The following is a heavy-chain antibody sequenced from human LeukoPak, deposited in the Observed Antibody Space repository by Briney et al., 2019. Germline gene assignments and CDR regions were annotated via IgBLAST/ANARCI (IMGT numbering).Heavy chain of an antibody. J-gene: IGHJ4*02. CDR2: NYWNDDK. V-gene: IGHV2-5*01. CDR3: AHSLYDSSGYYYFDY. CDR1: GFSLSTSGVA. Sequence: SGPTLVKPTQTLTLTCTFSGFSLSTSGVAVGWIRQPPGKALEWLALNYWNDDKRYSPSLKSRLTITKDTPKYRVVLTMTNMDPVDTATYYCAHSLYDSSGYYYFDYWGQGTLVTVSS. D-gene: IGHD3-22*01.